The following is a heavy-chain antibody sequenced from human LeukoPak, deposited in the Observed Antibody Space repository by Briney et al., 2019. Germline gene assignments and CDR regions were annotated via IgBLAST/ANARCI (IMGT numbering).Heavy chain of an antibody. CDR3: AREGDGQYYFDY. Sequence: GGSLRLSCAASGFTFSSYEMNWVRQAPGKGLEWVSYISSSGSTIYYADSVKGRFTISRDNAKNSLYLQMNSLRAEDTAVYYCAREGDGQYYFDYWGQGTLVTVSS. CDR1: GFTFSSYE. V-gene: IGHV3-48*03. J-gene: IGHJ4*02. CDR2: ISSSGSTI. D-gene: IGHD5-24*01.